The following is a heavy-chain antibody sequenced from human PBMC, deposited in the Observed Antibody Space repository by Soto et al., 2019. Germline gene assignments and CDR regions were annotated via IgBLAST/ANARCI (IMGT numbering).Heavy chain of an antibody. J-gene: IGHJ4*02. CDR1: GFTFSSYG. Sequence: GGSLRLSCAASGFTFSSYGISWIRLSPGKGLEWVSVISGGGDTTYYTPSVKGRFTISRDDFRNTLYLQMNSLRTEDTAIYYCAKLRDFIVLPAGILDYWGPGTLVTVSS. CDR3: AKLRDFIVLPAGILDY. CDR2: ISGGGDTT. D-gene: IGHD2-8*01. V-gene: IGHV3-23*01.